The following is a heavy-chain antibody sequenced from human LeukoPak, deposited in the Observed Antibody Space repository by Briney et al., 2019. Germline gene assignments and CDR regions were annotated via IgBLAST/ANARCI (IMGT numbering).Heavy chain of an antibody. D-gene: IGHD6-19*01. J-gene: IGHJ3*02. Sequence: ASVKVSCKASGYTFTGYYMHWVRQAPGQGLEWMGWINPNSGGTNYAQKFQGWVTMTRDTSISTAYMELSRLRSDDTAVYYCVRGYKVVVADDAFDIRGQGTMVTVSS. CDR3: VRGYKVVVADDAFDI. V-gene: IGHV1-2*04. CDR1: GYTFTGYY. CDR2: INPNSGGT.